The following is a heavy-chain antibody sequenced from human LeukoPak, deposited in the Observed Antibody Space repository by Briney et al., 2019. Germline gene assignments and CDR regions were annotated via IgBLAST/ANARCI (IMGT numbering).Heavy chain of an antibody. CDR1: GLTFGDYG. J-gene: IGHJ4*02. CDR3: TGSFGELSFFAH. D-gene: IGHD3-10*01. V-gene: IGHV3-49*04. CDR2: IRSKAYGGTT. Sequence: GGSLRLSCIASGLTFGDYGMSWVRQAPGKGLEWVGFIRSKAYGGTTEYAASVKGRFTISRDDSKSFAYLQVNSLKTEDTAVYYCTGSFGELSFFAHWGQGTLVTVSS.